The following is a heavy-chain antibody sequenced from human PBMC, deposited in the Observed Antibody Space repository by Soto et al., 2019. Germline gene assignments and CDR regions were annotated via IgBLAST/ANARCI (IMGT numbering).Heavy chain of an antibody. CDR3: ARGSLITIFGVVTHIMTDGWFDP. Sequence: GASVKVSCKASGYTFTGYYMHWVRQAPGQGLEWMGWINPNSGGTNYAQKFQGRVTMTRDTSISAAYMELSRLRSDDTAVYYCARGSLITIFGVVTHIMTDGWFDPWGQGTLVTVSS. CDR1: GYTFTGYY. CDR2: INPNSGGT. V-gene: IGHV1-2*02. J-gene: IGHJ5*02. D-gene: IGHD3-3*01.